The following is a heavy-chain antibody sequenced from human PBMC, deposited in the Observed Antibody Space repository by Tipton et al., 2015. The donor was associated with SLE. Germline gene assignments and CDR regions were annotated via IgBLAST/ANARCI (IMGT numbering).Heavy chain of an antibody. D-gene: IGHD4-17*01. CDR2: INHSGST. V-gene: IGHV4-34*01. Sequence: TLSLTCAVYGGSFSGYYWSWIRQPPGKGLEWIGEINHSGSTNYNPSLKSRVTISVDTSKNQFSLKLTSVTAADTAVYYCARDTTTVTTPCFEYWGQGTLVTVSS. CDR3: ARDTTTVTTPCFEY. J-gene: IGHJ4*02. CDR1: GGSFSGYY.